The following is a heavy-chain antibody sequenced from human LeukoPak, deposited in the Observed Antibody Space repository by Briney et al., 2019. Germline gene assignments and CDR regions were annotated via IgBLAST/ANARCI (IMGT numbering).Heavy chain of an antibody. Sequence: GGSLRLSCAASGFTFSNYWMSWVRQAPGKGLEWVSTISGSGGSTYYADSVKGRFTISRDNSKSTLYLQINSLRAEDAAVYYCAKSGYNRFDYWGQGTLVTVSS. D-gene: IGHD5-24*01. CDR2: ISGSGGST. CDR1: GFTFSNYW. J-gene: IGHJ4*02. CDR3: AKSGYNRFDY. V-gene: IGHV3-23*01.